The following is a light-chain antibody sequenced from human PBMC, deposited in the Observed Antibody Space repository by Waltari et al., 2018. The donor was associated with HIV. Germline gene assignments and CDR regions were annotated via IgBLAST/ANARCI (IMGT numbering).Light chain of an antibody. Sequence: QSALTQPASVSGSPGQSITISCTETSSDVGNYNLLSRYQQYTGKAHTPLIYEVTKRPSGVSSRFSGSKSCNTASLTISDLQSEDEANYYCCSYGSSATFVVFGGGTRVTV. CDR2: EVT. V-gene: IGLV2-23*02. CDR1: SSDVGNYNL. J-gene: IGLJ2*01. CDR3: CSYGSSATFVV.